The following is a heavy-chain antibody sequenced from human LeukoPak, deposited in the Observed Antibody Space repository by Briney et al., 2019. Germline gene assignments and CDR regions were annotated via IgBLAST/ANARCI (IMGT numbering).Heavy chain of an antibody. Sequence: GGSLRLSCAASGFTFSTYTMYWVRHPPGKRLEWVSIIGSSGGGIHYADSVKGRFTISRDNSKNALYLQMNSLKVEDTAVYYCAIDPNWGTHSWGQGVLVTVSS. CDR1: GFTFSTYT. CDR2: IGSSGGGI. D-gene: IGHD7-27*01. V-gene: IGHV3-23*01. J-gene: IGHJ4*02. CDR3: AIDPNWGTHS.